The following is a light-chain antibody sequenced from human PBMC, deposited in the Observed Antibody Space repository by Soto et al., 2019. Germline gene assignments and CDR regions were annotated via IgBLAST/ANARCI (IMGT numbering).Light chain of an antibody. Sequence: DIPMTQSPSSLSASVGDRVTITCRASQSICSYLNWYQQKPGKAPTLLIYAASNLQNGDPSRSSGRGSGTYFTLTNSSQQPEDDATYYCQQSYSTPTWTFRQGTNEEIK. CDR1: QSICSY. J-gene: IGKJ1*01. CDR3: QQSYSTPTWT. V-gene: IGKV1-39*01. CDR2: AAS.